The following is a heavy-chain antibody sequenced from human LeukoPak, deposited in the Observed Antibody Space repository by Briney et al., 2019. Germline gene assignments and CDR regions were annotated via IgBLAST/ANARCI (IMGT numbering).Heavy chain of an antibody. CDR1: GFNDGSNY. CDR3: AGDFLTGYYMRY. CDR2: LYSGGST. V-gene: IGHV3-53*01. Sequence: PGGSLRLSCAASGFNDGSNYINWVRQAPGKGLEWVSALYSGGSTYYADSVKGRFTVSRDNSKNTLYLQMNRLRAEDAAVYYCAGDFLTGYYMRYWGQGTLVTVSS. J-gene: IGHJ4*02. D-gene: IGHD3-9*01.